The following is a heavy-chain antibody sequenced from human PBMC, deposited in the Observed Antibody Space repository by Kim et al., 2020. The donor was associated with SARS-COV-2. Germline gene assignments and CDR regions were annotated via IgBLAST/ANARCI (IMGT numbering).Heavy chain of an antibody. CDR3: ARIKVLRFLEWLFYFDY. V-gene: IGHV4-39*01. Sequence: PKSRVTITVDTSKNQCSLKLSSVTAADTAVYYCARIKVLRFLEWLFYFDYWGQGTLVTVSS. J-gene: IGHJ4*02. D-gene: IGHD3-3*01.